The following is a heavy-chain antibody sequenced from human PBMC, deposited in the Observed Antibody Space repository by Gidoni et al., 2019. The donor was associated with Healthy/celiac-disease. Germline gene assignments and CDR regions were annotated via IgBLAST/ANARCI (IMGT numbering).Heavy chain of an antibody. CDR3: ARLNYCSGGSCYSGDAFDT. D-gene: IGHD2-15*01. CDR1: GGSISSSSSY. V-gene: IGHV4-39*01. CDR2: IYYSGST. J-gene: IGHJ3*02. Sequence: QLQLQESGPGLVKPSETLSLTCTFSGGSISSSSSYWGWIRQPPGKGLEWIGSIYYSGSTYYNPSLKSRVTISVDASKNQFSLKLSSVTAADTAVYYCARLNYCSGGSCYSGDAFDTWGQGTMVTVSS.